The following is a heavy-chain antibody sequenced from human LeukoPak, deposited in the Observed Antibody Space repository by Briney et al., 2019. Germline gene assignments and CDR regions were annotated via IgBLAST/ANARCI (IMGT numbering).Heavy chain of an antibody. CDR3: ARVGEWLPFNP. D-gene: IGHD3-3*01. J-gene: IGHJ5*02. V-gene: IGHV3-53*01. Sequence: GGSLRLSCAASGFTVSINYMSWVRQAPGKGLEWVSVIYSGGSTYYADSVKGRFTISRDNSKNTLYLQMNSLRAEDTAVYYCARVGEWLPFNPWGQGTLVTVSS. CDR2: IYSGGST. CDR1: GFTVSINY.